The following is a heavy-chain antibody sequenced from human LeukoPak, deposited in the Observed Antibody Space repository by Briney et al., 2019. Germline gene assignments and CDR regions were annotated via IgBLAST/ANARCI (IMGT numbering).Heavy chain of an antibody. Sequence: GSSVKVSCKASGGTFSYYAISWVRQAPGQGLEWMGWISAYNGNTNYAQKLQGRVTMTTDTSTSTAYMELRSLRSDDTAVYYCARVYGDYDHYYFDYWGQGTLVTVSS. D-gene: IGHD4-17*01. J-gene: IGHJ4*02. V-gene: IGHV1-18*01. CDR1: GGTFSYYA. CDR3: ARVYGDYDHYYFDY. CDR2: ISAYNGNT.